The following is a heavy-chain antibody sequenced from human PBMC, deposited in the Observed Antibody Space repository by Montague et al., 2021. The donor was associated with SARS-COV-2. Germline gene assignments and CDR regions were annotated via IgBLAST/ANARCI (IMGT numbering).Heavy chain of an antibody. J-gene: IGHJ3*02. CDR1: GYSIDGGGYF. CDR3: ARIFCGGDCDGSGVFDI. CDR2: IYYSGSA. Sequence: TLSLTCTVSGYSIDGGGYFWSWIRQHPGKGLEWIGFIYYSGSADYNPSLESRVSISVDRSKNQFSLKLSSVTAADTAVYYCARIFCGGDCDGSGVFDIWGQGTMATVSS. D-gene: IGHD2-21*02. V-gene: IGHV4-31*03.